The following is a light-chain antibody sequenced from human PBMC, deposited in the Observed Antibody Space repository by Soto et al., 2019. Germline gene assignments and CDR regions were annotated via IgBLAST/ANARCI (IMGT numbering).Light chain of an antibody. J-gene: IGKJ1*01. V-gene: IGKV3-15*01. CDR1: QSVRTT. CDR3: QQYTDWPTT. Sequence: EIVMRQSPATLSVSPGQRATLCCRASQSVRTTVAWNHQRAGQAPRLLIYGASTRATGVPDRFSGGGSGTDFTLTVTSLQSEDFGIYYCQQYTDWPTTFGRGTKVDIK. CDR2: GAS.